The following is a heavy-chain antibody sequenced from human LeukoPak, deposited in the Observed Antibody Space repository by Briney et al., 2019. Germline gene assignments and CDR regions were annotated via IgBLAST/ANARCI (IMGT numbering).Heavy chain of an antibody. D-gene: IGHD3-22*01. CDR1: GGSISSGGYS. V-gene: IGHV4-30-2*01. Sequence: SETLSLTCAVSGGSISSGGYSWSWIRQPPGKGLEWIGYTYHSGSTNYNPSLKSRVTISVDKSKNQFSLKLSSVTAADTAVYYCARDLVYYDINASKGFDYWGQGTLVTVSS. CDR2: TYHSGST. J-gene: IGHJ4*02. CDR3: ARDLVYYDINASKGFDY.